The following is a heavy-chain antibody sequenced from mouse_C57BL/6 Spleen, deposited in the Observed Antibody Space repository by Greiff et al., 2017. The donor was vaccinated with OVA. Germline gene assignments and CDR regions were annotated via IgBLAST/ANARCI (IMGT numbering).Heavy chain of an antibody. CDR1: GYTFTDYY. V-gene: IGHV1-26*01. Sequence: VQLQQSGPELVKPGASVKISCKASGYTFTDYYMNWVKQSHGKSLEWIGDINPNNGGTSYNQKFKGKATLTVDKSSSTAYMELRSLTSEDSAVYYCARRGSSSFDDWGQGATLTVSS. D-gene: IGHD1-1*01. J-gene: IGHJ2*01. CDR2: INPNNGGT. CDR3: ARRGSSSFDD.